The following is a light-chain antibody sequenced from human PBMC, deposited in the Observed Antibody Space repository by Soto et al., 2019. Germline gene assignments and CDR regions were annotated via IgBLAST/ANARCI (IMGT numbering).Light chain of an antibody. V-gene: IGLV2-14*01. J-gene: IGLJ1*01. Sequence: VLTQPASVSGSPGQSITISCTGTSSDVGGYNYVSWYQQHPGKAPKLMIYEVSNRPSGVSNRFSGSKSGNTASLTISGLQAEDEADYYCTSFTRSSTFVFGTGTKVTVL. CDR2: EVS. CDR3: TSFTRSSTFV. CDR1: SSDVGGYNY.